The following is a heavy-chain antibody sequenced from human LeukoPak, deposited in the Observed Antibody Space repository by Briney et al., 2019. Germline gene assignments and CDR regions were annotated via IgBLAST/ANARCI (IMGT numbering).Heavy chain of an antibody. CDR3: ARHGGSSYGSYYFDF. J-gene: IGHJ4*02. CDR1: GGSMNSYY. V-gene: IGHV4-59*04. D-gene: IGHD5-18*01. CDR2: IYYSRST. Sequence: SETLSLTCTVSGGSMNSYYWSWVRQAPGKGLEWIGTIYYSRSTYYNPSLKSRVTISVDTSKNQFSLKLSSVTAADTAVYYCARHGGSSYGSYYFDFWGQGTLVTVSS.